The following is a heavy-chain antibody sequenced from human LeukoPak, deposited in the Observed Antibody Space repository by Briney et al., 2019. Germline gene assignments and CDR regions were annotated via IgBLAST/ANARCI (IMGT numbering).Heavy chain of an antibody. CDR3: ALTNWGSSRGY. J-gene: IGHJ4*02. D-gene: IGHD7-27*01. Sequence: SETLSLTRTVSGGSISDSSYYWGWVRQPPGKGLEYIGSIYYSGSSYYNPSLRSRVTISVDTSKNQFSLKLSSVTAADTAVYYCALTNWGSSRGYWGQGTLVTVSS. CDR1: GGSISDSSYY. V-gene: IGHV4-39*01. CDR2: IYYSGSS.